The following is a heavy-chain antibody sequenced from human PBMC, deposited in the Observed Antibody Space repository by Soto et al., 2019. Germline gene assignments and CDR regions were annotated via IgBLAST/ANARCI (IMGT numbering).Heavy chain of an antibody. Sequence: SETLSLTCTVSSSSISGGGYSWSWIRQPPGKGLEWIGYIYYSGSTYYHPSLKSRVTISVDTSKNQFSLKLSSVTAADTAVYYCARGGGNSHYYYYGMDVWGQGTTVT. V-gene: IGHV4-30-4*01. J-gene: IGHJ6*02. D-gene: IGHD2-21*02. CDR1: SSSISGGGYS. CDR3: ARGGGNSHYYYYGMDV. CDR2: IYYSGST.